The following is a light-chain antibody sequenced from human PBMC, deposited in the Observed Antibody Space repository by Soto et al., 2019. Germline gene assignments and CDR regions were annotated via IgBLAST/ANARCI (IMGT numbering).Light chain of an antibody. CDR3: QQYGSRTYT. CDR2: GAS. V-gene: IGKV3-20*01. Sequence: EIVLTQSPGTLSLSPGERATLSCRASQSVSSSYLAWYQQKPGQAPRLLIYGASSRATGIPDGFSGSGSGTDFTLTISRLEPEDFAVYYCQQYGSRTYTFGQGTKLEIK. J-gene: IGKJ2*01. CDR1: QSVSSSY.